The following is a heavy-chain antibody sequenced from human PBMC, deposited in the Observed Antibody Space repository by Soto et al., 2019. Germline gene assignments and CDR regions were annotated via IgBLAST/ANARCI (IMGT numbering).Heavy chain of an antibody. J-gene: IGHJ4*02. V-gene: IGHV3-74*03. CDR3: VRDSSGSY. CDR2: LSADGTVA. Sequence: EVQLVESGGHLVQPGGSLRLSCAASGFTLSGYWMQWVRQAPGKGLVWVSRLSADGTVATYADSVKGRFTISRDTAKNTMYLQMNSLRAEDTAVYYCVRDSSGSYWGQGTLVTVSS. CDR1: GFTLSGYW. D-gene: IGHD6-19*01.